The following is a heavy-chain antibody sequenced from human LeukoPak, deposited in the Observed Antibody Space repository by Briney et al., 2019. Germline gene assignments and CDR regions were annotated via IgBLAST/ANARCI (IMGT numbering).Heavy chain of an antibody. J-gene: IGHJ6*03. V-gene: IGHV3-49*04. CDR2: IRSKAYGGTT. CDR3: TRAGFGESIRQNYYYYYMDV. D-gene: IGHD3-10*01. CDR1: GFTFGDYA. Sequence: GGSLRLSCTASGFTFGDYAMSWVRQAPGKGLEWVGFIRSKAYGGTTEYAASVKGRFTISRDDSKSIAYLQMNSLKTEDTAVYYCTRAGFGESIRQNYYYYYMDVWGKGTTVTISS.